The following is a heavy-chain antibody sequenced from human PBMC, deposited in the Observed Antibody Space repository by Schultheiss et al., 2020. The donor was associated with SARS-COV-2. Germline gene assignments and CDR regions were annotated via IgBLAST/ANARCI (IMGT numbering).Heavy chain of an antibody. CDR1: GFTFSSYG. CDR3: AKDWSPYSSSWYDY. J-gene: IGHJ4*02. V-gene: IGHV3-30*02. D-gene: IGHD6-13*01. Sequence: GESLKISCAASGFTFSSYGMHWVRQAPGKGLEWVAVIWYDGSNKYYADSVKGRFTISRDNSKNTLYLQMNSLRAEDTAVYYCAKDWSPYSSSWYDYWGQGTLVTVSS. CDR2: IWYDGSNK.